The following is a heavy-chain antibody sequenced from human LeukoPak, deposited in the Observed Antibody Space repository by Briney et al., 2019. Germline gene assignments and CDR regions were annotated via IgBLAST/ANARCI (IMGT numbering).Heavy chain of an antibody. Sequence: ASVKVSCKASGYTFTGYYMHWVRQAPGQGLEWMGWMNPNSGNTGYAQKFQGRVTMTRNTSISTAYMELSSLRSEDTAVYYCARGVNRNSGYFRYWGQGTLVTVSS. D-gene: IGHD3-22*01. J-gene: IGHJ4*02. CDR2: MNPNSGNT. CDR3: ARGVNRNSGYFRY. CDR1: GYTFTGYY. V-gene: IGHV1-8*02.